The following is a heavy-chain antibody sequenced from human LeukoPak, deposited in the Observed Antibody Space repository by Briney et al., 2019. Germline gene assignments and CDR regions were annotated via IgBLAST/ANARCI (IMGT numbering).Heavy chain of an antibody. CDR1: GYTFTSYA. D-gene: IGHD4-17*01. V-gene: IGHV1-69*04. J-gene: IGHJ3*02. CDR2: IIPILGIA. Sequence: ASVKVSCKASGYTFTSYAISWVRQAPGQGLEWMGRIIPILGIANYAQKFQGRVTITADKSTSTAYMELSSLRSEDTAVYYCARAGGYGDYKDSRDAFDIWGQGTMVTVSS. CDR3: ARAGGYGDYKDSRDAFDI.